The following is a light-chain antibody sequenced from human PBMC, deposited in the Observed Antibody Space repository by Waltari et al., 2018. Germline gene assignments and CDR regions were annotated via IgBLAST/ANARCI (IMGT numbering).Light chain of an antibody. CDR2: KAS. CDR3: QQFNTYS. V-gene: IGKV1-5*03. Sequence: DIQMTQSPSTLSASVGERVTITCRSSRSINSWLAWYQQKPGKAPKLLMYKASTLESGVPSRFSVSGSGTEFTLTISGLQPEDFATYYCQQFNTYSFGQRTKVEIK. CDR1: RSINSW. J-gene: IGKJ1*01.